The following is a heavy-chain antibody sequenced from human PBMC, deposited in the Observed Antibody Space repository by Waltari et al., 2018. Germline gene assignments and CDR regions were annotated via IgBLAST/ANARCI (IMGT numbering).Heavy chain of an antibody. CDR3: ASGSGGSWSFYYFDY. J-gene: IGHJ4*02. V-gene: IGHV3-30*01. Sequence: QVQLVESGGGVVQPGRSLRLSCAASGFTFSSYAMHWVRQAPGKGLEWVAVISYDGSNKYYADSVKGRFTISRDNSKNTLYLQMNSLRAEDTAVYYCASGSGGSWSFYYFDYWGQGTLVTVSS. D-gene: IGHD2-15*01. CDR2: ISYDGSNK. CDR1: GFTFSSYA.